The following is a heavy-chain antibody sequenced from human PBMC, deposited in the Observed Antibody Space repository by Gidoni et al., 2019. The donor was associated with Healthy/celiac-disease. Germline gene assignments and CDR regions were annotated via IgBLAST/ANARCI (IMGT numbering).Heavy chain of an antibody. Sequence: VQLVQSGAEVKTPGASVKVSCKASGYTFSSYGVSAVRQAPGQGLEWMGWITGYNGNTKYAQKFQGRVTMTTDTSTSTAYMELRSLRSDDMAVYYCASRVVAPFDYWGQGTLVTVSS. D-gene: IGHD2-15*01. J-gene: IGHJ4*02. CDR3: ASRVVAPFDY. CDR1: GYTFSSYG. V-gene: IGHV1-18*03. CDR2: ITGYNGNT.